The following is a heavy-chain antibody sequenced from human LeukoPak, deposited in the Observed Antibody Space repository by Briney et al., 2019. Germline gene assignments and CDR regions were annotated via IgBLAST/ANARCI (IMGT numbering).Heavy chain of an antibody. J-gene: IGHJ4*02. Sequence: SGGSLRLSCAASGFTFSSYGMHWVRQAPGKGLEWVAFIRYNGSNKYYADSVKGRFTISRDNSKNTLYLQMNSLRAEDTAVYYCAKGSDDYVWGSHRQLDYWGQGTLVTVSS. V-gene: IGHV3-30*02. CDR2: IRYNGSNK. CDR1: GFTFSSYG. CDR3: AKGSDDYVWGSHRQLDY. D-gene: IGHD3-16*02.